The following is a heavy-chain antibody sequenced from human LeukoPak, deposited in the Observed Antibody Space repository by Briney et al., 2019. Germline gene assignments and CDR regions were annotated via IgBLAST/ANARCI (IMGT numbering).Heavy chain of an antibody. Sequence: ASVKVSCKASGYTFTSYYTHWVRQAPGQGLEWMGIINPSGGSTSYAQKFQGRVTMTRDTSTGTVYMELSSLRSEDTAVYYCAREVRPLLWFGETVYYFDYWGQGTLVTVSS. CDR3: AREVRPLLWFGETVYYFDY. CDR1: GYTFTSYY. D-gene: IGHD3-10*01. CDR2: INPSGGST. J-gene: IGHJ4*02. V-gene: IGHV1-46*01.